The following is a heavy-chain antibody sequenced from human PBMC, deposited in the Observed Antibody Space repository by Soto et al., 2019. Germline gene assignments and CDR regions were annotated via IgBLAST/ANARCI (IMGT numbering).Heavy chain of an antibody. CDR2: IYDSGST. CDR3: ARAAVRGVYFYYGMDV. J-gene: IGHJ6*02. V-gene: IGHV4-30-4*01. D-gene: IGHD3-10*01. CDR1: GGSISSGDYY. Sequence: QVQLQESGPGLVKPSQTLSLTCTVSGGSISSGDYYWSWIRQPPGKGLEWIGYIYDSGSTYYKPSLKSRVTISVDTSKHQFSLKLSSVTAAYTAVYYCARAAVRGVYFYYGMDVWGQGTTVTVSS.